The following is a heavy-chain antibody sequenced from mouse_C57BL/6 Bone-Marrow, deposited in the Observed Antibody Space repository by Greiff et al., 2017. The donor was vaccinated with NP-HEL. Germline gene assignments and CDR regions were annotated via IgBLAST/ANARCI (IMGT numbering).Heavy chain of an antibody. J-gene: IGHJ2*01. CDR3: ARDYYDSSYGY. V-gene: IGHV5-6*01. D-gene: IGHD1-1*01. Sequence: EVKLMESGGDLVKPGGSLKLSCAASGFTFSSYGMSWVRQTPDKRLEWVATISSGGGYTYYPDSVKGRCTIARDNAKNTLYLQMSSLKSEDTAMYYCARDYYDSSYGYWGQGTTLTVSS. CDR1: GFTFSSYG. CDR2: ISSGGGYT.